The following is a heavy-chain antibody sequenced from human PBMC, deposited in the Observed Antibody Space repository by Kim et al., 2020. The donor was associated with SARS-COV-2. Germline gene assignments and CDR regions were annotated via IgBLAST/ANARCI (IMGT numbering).Heavy chain of an antibody. D-gene: IGHD5-12*01. CDR3: ARGSGYNALDD. V-gene: IGHV4-59*13. Sequence: SETLSLTCSVSGGSITSSYWSWIRQPPGKGLEWIGYSHYSGTTNYHPSLKSRVTVSVDTSKIQISLKLISVTAADTAVYYCARGSGYNALDDWGQGILVT. CDR2: SHYSGTT. J-gene: IGHJ4*02. CDR1: GGSITSSY.